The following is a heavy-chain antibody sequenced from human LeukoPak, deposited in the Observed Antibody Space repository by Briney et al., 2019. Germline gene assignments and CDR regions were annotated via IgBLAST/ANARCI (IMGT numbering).Heavy chain of an antibody. D-gene: IGHD6-13*01. CDR3: TKILSAAGTDF. CDR2: ISGSGGRT. CDR1: GFTFSSYS. J-gene: IGHJ4*02. V-gene: IGHV3-23*01. Sequence: GGSLRLSRAASGFTFSSYSMNWVRQVPGKGREWASGISGSGGRTYYADSVKGRFTISRDNSKNTSCLQMNSLRAEDTAVYYCTKILSAAGTDFWGQGTLVTVSS.